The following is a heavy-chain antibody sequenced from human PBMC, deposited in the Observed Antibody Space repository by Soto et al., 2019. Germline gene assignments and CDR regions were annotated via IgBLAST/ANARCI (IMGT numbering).Heavy chain of an antibody. CDR2: IYPGDSDT. CDR3: ARSDYSDSPFDY. D-gene: IGHD4-17*01. Sequence: PGESLKFSCKSSSYTFASYWIGWVRQMPGKGLEWMGIIYPGDSDTRYSPSFQGQVTISADKSIRTAYLQWRSLKATDTAIYYCARSDYSDSPFDYWGQGTLVTVSS. J-gene: IGHJ4*02. CDR1: SYTFASYW. V-gene: IGHV5-51*01.